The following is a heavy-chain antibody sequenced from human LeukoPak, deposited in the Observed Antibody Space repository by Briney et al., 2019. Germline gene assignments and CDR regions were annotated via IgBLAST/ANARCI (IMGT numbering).Heavy chain of an antibody. CDR1: GGSISTSSYY. CDR2: IYYSGNT. D-gene: IGHD3-16*01. Sequence: SATLSLICTVSGGSISTSSYYWGWVRQPPGKGLEWIASIYYSGNTYYNPSLKSRVTISVDTSKNQFSLKLSSVTAADTAVYYCARGNYDYVWGGIDYWGQGTLVTVSS. CDR3: ARGNYDYVWGGIDY. J-gene: IGHJ4*02. V-gene: IGHV4-39*01.